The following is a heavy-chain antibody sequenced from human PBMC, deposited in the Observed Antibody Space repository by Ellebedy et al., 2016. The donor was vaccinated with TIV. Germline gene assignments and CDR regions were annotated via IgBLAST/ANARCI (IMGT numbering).Heavy chain of an antibody. CDR2: ISSSSSTI. Sequence: GESLKISCAASGFTFSSYSMNWVRQAPGKGLEWVSYISSSSSTIYYADSVKGRFTISRDNAKNSLYLQMNSLRAEDTAVYYCAVTASGVYYYYYGMDVWGQGTTVTVSS. CDR1: GFTFSSYS. D-gene: IGHD5-18*01. V-gene: IGHV3-48*01. CDR3: AVTASGVYYYYYGMDV. J-gene: IGHJ6*02.